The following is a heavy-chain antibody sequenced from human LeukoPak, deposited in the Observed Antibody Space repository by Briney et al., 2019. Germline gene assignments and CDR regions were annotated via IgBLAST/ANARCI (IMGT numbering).Heavy chain of an antibody. D-gene: IGHD5-12*01. CDR1: GFPFSSYE. Sequence: GGSLRLSCAASGFPFSSYEMNWVRQAPGKGLEGVSYISRSGRTIYDADSVKSRFTISRDNAKNSLYLQMNSLRAEGTAVYYCARVYSGSWYFDLWGRGSVVTVSS. CDR2: ISRSGRTI. J-gene: IGHJ2*01. V-gene: IGHV3-48*03. CDR3: ARVYSGSWYFDL.